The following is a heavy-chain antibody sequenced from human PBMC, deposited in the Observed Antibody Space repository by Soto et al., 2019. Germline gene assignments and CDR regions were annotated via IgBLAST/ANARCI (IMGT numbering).Heavy chain of an antibody. V-gene: IGHV4-31*03. CDR1: GGSINGGSYY. D-gene: IGHD3-22*01. Sequence: QVQLQESGPGLVTPLQTLSLTCTVSGGSINGGSYYWSWIRQHPGKGLEWIGYISDSGSTYYNPSLWTRATISLDTSKNHFSLKLNSVTAADTAVYYCARRENYRDTSGYYGFFDYWGQGTLVTVSS. CDR3: ARRENYRDTSGYYGFFDY. CDR2: ISDSGST. J-gene: IGHJ4*02.